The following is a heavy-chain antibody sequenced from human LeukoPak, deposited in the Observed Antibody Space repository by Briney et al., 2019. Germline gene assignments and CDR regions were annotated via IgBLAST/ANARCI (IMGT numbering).Heavy chain of an antibody. CDR3: ARGRDDYGGNYYFDY. Sequence: SETLSLACAVYGGSFSSYYWSWIRQPPGKGLEWIGEINHSGSTKYNLSLKSRVTISVDTSKHQFSLKLSSVTAADTAVYYCARGRDDYGGNYYFDYWGQGTLVTVSS. CDR1: GGSFSSYY. J-gene: IGHJ4*02. CDR2: INHSGST. D-gene: IGHD4-17*01. V-gene: IGHV4-34*01.